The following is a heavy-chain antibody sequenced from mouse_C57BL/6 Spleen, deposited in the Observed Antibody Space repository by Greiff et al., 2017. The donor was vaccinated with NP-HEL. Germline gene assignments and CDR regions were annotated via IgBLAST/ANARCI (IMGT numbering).Heavy chain of an antibody. J-gene: IGHJ4*01. CDR1: GYTFTSYW. CDR3: ARGTTYYAMDY. V-gene: IGHV1-53*01. Sequence: QVQLQQPGTELVKPGASVKLSCKASGYTFTSYWMHWVKQRPGQGLEWIGNINPSNGGTNYNEKFKSKATLTVDKSSSTAYMELRSLTSEDSAVYYCARGTTYYAMDYWGQGTSVTVSS. CDR2: INPSNGGT. D-gene: IGHD5-5*01.